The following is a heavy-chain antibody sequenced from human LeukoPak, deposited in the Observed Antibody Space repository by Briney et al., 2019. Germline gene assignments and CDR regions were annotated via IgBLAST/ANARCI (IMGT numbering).Heavy chain of an antibody. Sequence: SETLSLTCTVSGGSISSGSYYWSWIRQPAGKGLEWIGRIYTSGSTNYNPSLKSRVTISVDTSKNQFSLKLSSVTAADTAVYYCARSQVSSGWGFDYWGQGTLVTVSS. D-gene: IGHD6-19*01. CDR1: GGSISSGSYY. V-gene: IGHV4-61*02. CDR2: IYTSGST. J-gene: IGHJ4*02. CDR3: ARSQVSSGWGFDY.